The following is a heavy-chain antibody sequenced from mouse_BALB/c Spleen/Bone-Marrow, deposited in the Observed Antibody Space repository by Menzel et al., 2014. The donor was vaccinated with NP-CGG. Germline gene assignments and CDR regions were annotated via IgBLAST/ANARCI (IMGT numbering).Heavy chain of an antibody. CDR1: GYSFTSYW. D-gene: IGHD2-3*01. V-gene: IGHV1S81*02. Sequence: VKLMESGAELVKPGASVRLSCKASGYSFTSYWIHWVKQRPGQGLEWIGEINPSNGRNNYNEKFKNKATLTVDKSSSPAYMQLSSLTSEDSAVYYCARYDGPAWFAYWGQGTLVTVSA. CDR2: INPSNGRN. CDR3: ARYDGPAWFAY. J-gene: IGHJ3*01.